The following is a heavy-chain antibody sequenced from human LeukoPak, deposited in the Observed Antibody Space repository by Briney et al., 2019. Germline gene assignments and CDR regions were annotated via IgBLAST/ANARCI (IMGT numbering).Heavy chain of an antibody. J-gene: IGHJ4*02. CDR1: GFTFGDYS. CDR2: IRSKAYGGTT. Sequence: GGSLRLSCTTSGFTFGDYSMSWFRQAPGKGLEWVGFIRSKAYGGTTEYAASVKGRFTISRDDSKRIAYLQMSSLKTEDTAVYYCNRATYYYDSSGYYYAPPNFYYWGQGTLVTVSS. CDR3: NRATYYYDSSGYYYAPPNFYY. V-gene: IGHV3-49*03. D-gene: IGHD3-22*01.